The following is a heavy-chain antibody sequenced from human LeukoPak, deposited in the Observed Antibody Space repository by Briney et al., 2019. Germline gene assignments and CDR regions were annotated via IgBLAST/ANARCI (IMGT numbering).Heavy chain of an antibody. Sequence: GSLRLSCAASGFTFSDYYMSWIRQAPGKGLEWVSYISSSGSTIYYADSVKGRFTISRDNAKNSLYLQMNSLRAEDTAVYYCASNPMVRGVIRWYYMDVWGKGTTVTVSS. D-gene: IGHD3-10*01. CDR1: GFTFSDYY. V-gene: IGHV3-11*04. J-gene: IGHJ6*03. CDR3: ASNPMVRGVIRWYYMDV. CDR2: ISSSGSTI.